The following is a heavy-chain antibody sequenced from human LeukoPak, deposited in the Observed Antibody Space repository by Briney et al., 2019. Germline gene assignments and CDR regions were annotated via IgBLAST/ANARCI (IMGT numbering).Heavy chain of an antibody. CDR2: IYYRGST. CDR3: ASLGAEGYVHF. J-gene: IGHJ4*02. CDR1: GXSISSYY. D-gene: IGHD3-10*02. V-gene: IGHV4-59*01. Sequence: SEPLSLTCTVSGXSISSYYGSWIRQPPGRGLEWIGYIYYRGSTNYNPSLKSRVTISVDKSKNQFSLKLSSVTAADTAVHYCASLGAEGYVHFWGQGTLVTVSS.